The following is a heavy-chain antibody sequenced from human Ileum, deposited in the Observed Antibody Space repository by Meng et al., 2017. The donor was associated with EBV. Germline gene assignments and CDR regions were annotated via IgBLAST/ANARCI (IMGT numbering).Heavy chain of an antibody. CDR3: AKNGEKYFEY. Sequence: QGELQESGPGLVNPSGTLSLTCAVSGGSISVINCWSWVRQSPEKGLEWIGEMSDSGITHYNPSLKSRVTISADKSNNQFSLKLTSVTSADTAVYFCAKNGEKYFEYWGQGTLVTVSS. CDR1: GGSISVINC. CDR2: MSDSGIT. J-gene: IGHJ4*02. V-gene: IGHV4-4*02.